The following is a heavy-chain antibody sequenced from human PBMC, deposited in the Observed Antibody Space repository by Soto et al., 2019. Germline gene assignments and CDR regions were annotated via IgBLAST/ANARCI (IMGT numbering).Heavy chain of an antibody. V-gene: IGHV4-31*03. CDR3: ARWWSGSRQGFDP. J-gene: IGHJ5*02. CDR1: GGSISSGDYY. Sequence: QVQLQESGPGLVKPSQTLSLTCTVSGGSISSGDYYWSWIRQHPRKGLEWIGYIYYSGSTYYNPTLKSRVTISVDTSKTQFSLRLSSVTAADTAVYYCARWWSGSRQGFDPWGQGTLVTVSS. CDR2: IYYSGST. D-gene: IGHD3-3*01.